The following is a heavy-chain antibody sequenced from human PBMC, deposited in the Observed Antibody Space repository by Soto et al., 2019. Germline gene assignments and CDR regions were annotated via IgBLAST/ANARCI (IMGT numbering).Heavy chain of an antibody. V-gene: IGHV2-26*01. CDR3: ARMLAVNYYYYYMDV. CDR2: ILSNDGK. J-gene: IGHJ6*03. D-gene: IGHD3-10*01. CDR1: GFSLNNARVG. Sequence: QVTLKESGPVLVRPTETLTLTCTVSGFSLNNARVGVSWIRQPPGKALEWLAHILSNDGKSYSTSLKTRLSISKDTSKSQVVLTMTNMDPVGTATYYCARMLAVNYYYYYMDVWGKGTTVTVSS.